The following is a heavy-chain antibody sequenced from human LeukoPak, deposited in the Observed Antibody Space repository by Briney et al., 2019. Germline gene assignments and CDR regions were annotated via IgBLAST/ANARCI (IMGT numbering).Heavy chain of an antibody. V-gene: IGHV3-23*01. CDR3: AKAFRSGYHVGSEAP. CDR1: GVTFSSYA. CDR2: SSGSGGST. J-gene: IGHJ5*02. Sequence: PGGSLRLSCAASGVTFSSYAISWVRQPQGKGLEWVSASSGSGGSTYYADSVKGRLTISRDNSKNTLYLQMNSLRAEDTAVYSCAKAFRSGYHVGSEAPWGQGTLVTVSS. D-gene: IGHD5-12*01.